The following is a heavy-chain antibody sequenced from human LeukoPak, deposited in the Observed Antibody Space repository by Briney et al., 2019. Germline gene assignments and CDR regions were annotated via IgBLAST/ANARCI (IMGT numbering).Heavy chain of an antibody. CDR2: ISSSGSGGNT. CDR1: GVTLSNYA. J-gene: IGHJ2*01. D-gene: IGHD1-26*01. CDR3: AKDPTVGASYWYFDL. V-gene: IGHV3-23*01. Sequence: PGGSLRLSCVASGVTLSNYAMSWARQAPGKGLEWVSGISSSGSGGNTYYADSVKGRFTISRDSSRNTLFLHMNTLRAEDTAIYYCAKDPTVGASYWYFDLWGRGTLVTVSS.